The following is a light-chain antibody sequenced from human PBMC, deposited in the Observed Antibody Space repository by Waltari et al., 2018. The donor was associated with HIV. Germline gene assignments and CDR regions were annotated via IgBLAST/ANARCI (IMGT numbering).Light chain of an antibody. V-gene: IGLV2-11*01. CDR1: SSDVGGYDF. Sequence: QSALTQPRSVSGSPGQSVTISCIGTSSDVGGYDFFSWYQQNPGKAPKLMIYDVGKRPSGVPARFSGSKSGNTASLTISGLQAEDEADYFCCSYAGNFFVFGTGTQVSVL. CDR2: DVG. CDR3: CSYAGNFFV. J-gene: IGLJ1*01.